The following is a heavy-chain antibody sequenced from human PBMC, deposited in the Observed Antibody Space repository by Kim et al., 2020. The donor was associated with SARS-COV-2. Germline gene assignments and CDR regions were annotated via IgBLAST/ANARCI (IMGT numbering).Heavy chain of an antibody. V-gene: IGHV3-30*04. CDR2: ISHDGIRR. CDR1: GFTFSNYA. J-gene: IGHJ6*01. CDR3: SCARRTTNGGDDYSYYG. D-gene: IGHD1-7*01. Sequence: GGSLRLSCAGSGFTFSNYAMNWVRQAPGKGLEWVAVISHDGIRRDYADAAKGRCTNSRANSKNTLYLQLNRLRPDDQAIYFYSCARRTTNGGDDYSYYG.